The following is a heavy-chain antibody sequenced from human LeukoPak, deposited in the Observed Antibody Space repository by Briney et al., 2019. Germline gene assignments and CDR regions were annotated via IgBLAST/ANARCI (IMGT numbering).Heavy chain of an antibody. J-gene: IGHJ4*02. CDR3: ARHPPRNTEEFDY. CDR1: GGSISSSSYY. Sequence: SETLSLTYTVSGGSISSSSYYWGWIRQPPGKGLEWIGSINYSGSTYYNPSLKSRVTISVDTSKNQFSLKLSSVTAADTAVYYCARHPPRNTEEFDYWGQGTLVTVSS. CDR2: INYSGST. V-gene: IGHV4-39*01. D-gene: IGHD1-14*01.